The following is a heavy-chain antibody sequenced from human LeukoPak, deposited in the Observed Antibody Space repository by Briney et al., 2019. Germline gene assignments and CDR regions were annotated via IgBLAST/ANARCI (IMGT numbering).Heavy chain of an antibody. CDR2: IYYSGST. CDR3: VRDGDY. Sequence: GSLRLSCAASGFSFSSYAMSWVRQPPGKGLEWIGYIYYSGSTNYNPSLKSRVTISVDTSKNQFSLKLSSVTAADTAVYYCVRDGDYWGQGTLVTVSS. J-gene: IGHJ4*02. V-gene: IGHV4-59*01. CDR1: GFSFSSYA.